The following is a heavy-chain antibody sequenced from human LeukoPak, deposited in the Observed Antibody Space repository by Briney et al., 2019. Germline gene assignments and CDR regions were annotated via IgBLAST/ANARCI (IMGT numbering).Heavy chain of an antibody. CDR1: GFSFSSNW. Sequence: GGSLRLSCEDYGFSFSSNWMSWLRQRPGKGLEWVANIKPDGGEKYYLDSVKGRFTISRDNAKNSLYLQMNSLRAEDTALYYCAKATRVDILTGYSHFDYWGQGTLVTVSS. CDR2: IKPDGGEK. CDR3: AKATRVDILTGYSHFDY. D-gene: IGHD3-9*01. J-gene: IGHJ4*02. V-gene: IGHV3-7*03.